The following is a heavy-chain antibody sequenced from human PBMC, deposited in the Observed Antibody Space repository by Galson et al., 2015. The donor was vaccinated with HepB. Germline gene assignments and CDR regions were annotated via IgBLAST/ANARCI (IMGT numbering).Heavy chain of an antibody. V-gene: IGHV2-5*01. D-gene: IGHD1-1*01. CDR1: GFSLSPSGAG. J-gene: IGHJ4*02. CDR3: ARASTTSNFDF. Sequence: PALVKPTQTLTLTCSFSGFSLSPSGAGVGWIRQPPGKALEWLALIYWNDGKRYSPSLRSRVTVTEDTSESQVVLTMTNMDPVDTATYFCARASTTSNFDFWGQGTLVTVSS. CDR2: IYWNDGK.